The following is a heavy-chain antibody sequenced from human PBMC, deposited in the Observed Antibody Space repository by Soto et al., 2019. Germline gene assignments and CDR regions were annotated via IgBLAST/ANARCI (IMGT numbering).Heavy chain of an antibody. CDR1: GYSFTSYW. D-gene: IGHD2-2*01. CDR3: ARDKRCSSTSCWAYYYGMDV. J-gene: IGHJ6*02. V-gene: IGHV5-51*01. CDR2: IYPGDSDT. Sequence: GESLKISCKGSGYSFTSYWIGWVRQMPGKGLEWMGIIYPGDSDTRYSPSFQGQVTISADKSISTAYLQWSSLKASDTAMYYCARDKRCSSTSCWAYYYGMDVWGQGTTVTVSS.